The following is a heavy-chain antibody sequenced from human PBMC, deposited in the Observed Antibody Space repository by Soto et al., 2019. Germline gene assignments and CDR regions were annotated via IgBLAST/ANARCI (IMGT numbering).Heavy chain of an antibody. J-gene: IGHJ4*02. CDR3: AKETYYDILTGYSFDY. CDR2: ISGSGGST. Sequence: GGSLRLSCAASGFTFSSYAMSWVRQAPGKGLEWVSAISGSGGSTYYADSVKGRFTISRDNSKNTLYLQMNSLRAEDTAVYYCAKETYYDILTGYSFDYWGQGTLVTVSS. V-gene: IGHV3-23*01. D-gene: IGHD3-9*01. CDR1: GFTFSSYA.